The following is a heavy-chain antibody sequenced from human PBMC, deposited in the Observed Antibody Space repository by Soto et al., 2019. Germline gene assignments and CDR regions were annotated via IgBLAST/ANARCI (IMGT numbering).Heavy chain of an antibody. CDR3: ARAITMVRGVVTIYYYGMDV. J-gene: IGHJ6*02. D-gene: IGHD3-10*01. CDR1: GYTFTSYA. V-gene: IGHV1-3*01. Sequence: ASVKVSCKASGYTFTSYAMYWVRQAPGQRLEWMGWINAGNGNTKYSQKFQGRVTITRDTSASTAYMELSSLRSEDTAVYYCARAITMVRGVVTIYYYGMDVWGQGTTVTVSS. CDR2: INAGNGNT.